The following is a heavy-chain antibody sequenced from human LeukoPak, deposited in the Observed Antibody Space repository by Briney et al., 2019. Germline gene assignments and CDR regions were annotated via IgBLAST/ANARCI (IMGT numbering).Heavy chain of an antibody. V-gene: IGHV4-39*07. CDR3: ARDRYDTSGFNWFDP. CDR2: IYYSGST. Sequence: SETLSLTCTVSGGSISSSSYYWGWIRQPPGKGLEWIGSIYYSGSTYYNSSLKSRVTISVDTSKNQFSLKLSSVTAADTAVYYCARDRYDTSGFNWFDPWGQGTLVTVSS. CDR1: GGSISSSSYY. D-gene: IGHD3-22*01. J-gene: IGHJ5*02.